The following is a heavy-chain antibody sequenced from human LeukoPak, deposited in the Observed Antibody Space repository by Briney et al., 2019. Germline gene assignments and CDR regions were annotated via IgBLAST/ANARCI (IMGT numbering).Heavy chain of an antibody. Sequence: GGSLRLSCAASGFTFSSYAMNWVRQAPGKGLEWVSSISTSSAYMYFGDSVKGRFTISRDNAKNSLYLQMNSLRAEDTAVYYCARDTGSSGYDWGQGTLVTVSS. D-gene: IGHD3-22*01. V-gene: IGHV3-21*01. CDR1: GFTFSSYA. CDR2: ISTSSAYM. J-gene: IGHJ4*02. CDR3: ARDTGSSGYD.